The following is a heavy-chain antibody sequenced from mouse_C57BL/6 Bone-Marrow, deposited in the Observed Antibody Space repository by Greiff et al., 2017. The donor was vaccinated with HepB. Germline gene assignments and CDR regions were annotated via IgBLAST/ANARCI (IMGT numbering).Heavy chain of an antibody. D-gene: IGHD1-1*01. J-gene: IGHJ2*01. CDR2: ISDGGSYT. CDR3: ARVLLRPYYFDY. Sequence: EVHLVESGGGLVKPGGSLKLSCAASGFTFSSYAMSWVRQTPEKRLEWVATISDGGSYTYYPDNVKGRFTISRDNAKNNLYLQMSHLKSEDTAMYYCARVLLRPYYFDYWGQGTTLTVSS. V-gene: IGHV5-4*01. CDR1: GFTFSSYA.